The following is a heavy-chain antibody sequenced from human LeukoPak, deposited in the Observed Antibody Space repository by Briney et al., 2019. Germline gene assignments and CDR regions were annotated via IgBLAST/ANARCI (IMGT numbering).Heavy chain of an antibody. D-gene: IGHD6-13*01. J-gene: IGHJ5*02. CDR2: ISSSSSYI. V-gene: IGHV3-21*01. CDR1: GFTFSSYG. CDR3: ARGSGSASYSSSWYYWFDP. Sequence: PGGSLRLSCAASGFTFSSYGMSWVRQAPGKGLEWVSSISSSSSYIYYADSVKGRFTISRDNAKNSLYLQMNSLRAEDTAVYYCARGSGSASYSSSWYYWFDPWGQGTLVTVSS.